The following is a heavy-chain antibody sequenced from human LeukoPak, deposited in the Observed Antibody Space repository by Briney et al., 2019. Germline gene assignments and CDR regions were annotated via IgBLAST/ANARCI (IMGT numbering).Heavy chain of an antibody. CDR2: IYYSGTT. V-gene: IGHV4-38-2*02. CDR3: AKGAGGFSYYNWFDP. J-gene: IGHJ5*02. D-gene: IGHD5-18*01. Sequence: SETLSLTCTVSGYSISSGYHWGWIRQPPGKGLEWIGSIYYSGTTHYSPSLESRVTISVDTSKNQFSLKLASVTAADTAIYYCAKGAGGFSYYNWFDPWGQGTLVTVSS. CDR1: GYSISSGYH.